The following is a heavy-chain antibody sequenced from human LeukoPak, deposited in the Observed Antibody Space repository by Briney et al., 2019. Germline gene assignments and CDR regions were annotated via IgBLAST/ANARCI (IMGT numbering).Heavy chain of an antibody. CDR3: ARGGQYYYDSSGYGSDAFDI. V-gene: IGHV4-34*01. CDR1: GGSFSGYY. D-gene: IGHD3-22*01. CDR2: INHSGST. J-gene: IGHJ3*02. Sequence: PSGTLSLTCAVYGGSFSGYYWSWIRQPPGEGLEWIGEINHSGSTNYDPSLKSRVTISVDTSKNQFSLKLSSVTAADTAVYYCARGGQYYYDSSGYGSDAFDIWGQGTMVTVSS.